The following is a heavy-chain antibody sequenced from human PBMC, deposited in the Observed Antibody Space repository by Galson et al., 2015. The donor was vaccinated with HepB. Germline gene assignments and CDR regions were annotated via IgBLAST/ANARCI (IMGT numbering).Heavy chain of an antibody. CDR3: ARDAGSYYYDSSPTGY. J-gene: IGHJ4*02. D-gene: IGHD3-22*01. CDR1: GYTFTSYG. V-gene: IGHV1-18*04. CDR2: ISAYNGNT. Sequence: SVKVSCKASGYTFTSYGISWVRQAPGQGLEWMGWISAYNGNTNYAQKLQGRVTMTTDTSTSTAYMELRSLRSDDTAVYYCARDAGSYYYDSSPTGYWGQGTLVTVSS.